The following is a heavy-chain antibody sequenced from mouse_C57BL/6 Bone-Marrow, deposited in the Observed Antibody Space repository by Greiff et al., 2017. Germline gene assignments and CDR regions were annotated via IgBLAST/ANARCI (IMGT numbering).Heavy chain of an antibody. V-gene: IGHV5-17*01. CDR3: ARWFAY. J-gene: IGHJ3*01. CDR1: GFTFSDYG. CDR2: ISSGSSTI. Sequence: EVKLVESGGGLVKPGGSLKLSCAASGFTFSDYGMHWVRQAPEKGLEWVAYISSGSSTIYYADTVKGRFTIARDNAKNTLFLQMPRLRSEDTAMYYCARWFAYWGQGTLVTVSA.